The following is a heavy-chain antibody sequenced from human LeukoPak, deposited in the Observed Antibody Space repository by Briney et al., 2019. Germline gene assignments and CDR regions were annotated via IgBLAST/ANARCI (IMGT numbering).Heavy chain of an antibody. CDR2: IIPIFGIA. D-gene: IGHD5-24*01. CDR3: ARERGGDGYNFWLDY. Sequence: SVKVSCKASGGTFSRYAISWVRQAPGQGLEWMGRIIPIFGIANYAQKFQGRVTITADKSTSTAYMELSSLRSEDTAVYYCARERGGDGYNFWLDYWGQGTLVTVSS. J-gene: IGHJ4*02. CDR1: GGTFSRYA. V-gene: IGHV1-69*04.